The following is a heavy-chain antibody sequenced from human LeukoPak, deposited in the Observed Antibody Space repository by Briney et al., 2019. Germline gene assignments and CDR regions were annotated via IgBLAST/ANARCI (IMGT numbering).Heavy chain of an antibody. V-gene: IGHV1-2*02. Sequence: ASVKVSCKASGYTFTGYYMHWVRQAPGQGLEWMGWINPNSGGTNYAQKFQGRVTMTRDTSISTACMELSRLRSDDTAVYYCATDSYGYRGRLTYWGQGTLVTVSS. CDR2: INPNSGGT. D-gene: IGHD5-18*01. CDR3: ATDSYGYRGRLTY. CDR1: GYTFTGYY. J-gene: IGHJ4*02.